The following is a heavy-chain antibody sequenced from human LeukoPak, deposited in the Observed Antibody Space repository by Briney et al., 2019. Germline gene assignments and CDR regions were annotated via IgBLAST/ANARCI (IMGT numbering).Heavy chain of an antibody. V-gene: IGHV3-23*01. D-gene: IGHD3-16*01. CDR3: AHRGNYFDD. Sequence: GGSLRPSCAASGFLFSSYAMSWVRQAPGKGLEWVSTIGAVATTTYYADSVKGRFTISRDNSKNTLYLQLNSLRADDTAVYYCAHRGNYFDDWGQGTLVTVSS. J-gene: IGHJ4*02. CDR1: GFLFSSYA. CDR2: IGAVATTT.